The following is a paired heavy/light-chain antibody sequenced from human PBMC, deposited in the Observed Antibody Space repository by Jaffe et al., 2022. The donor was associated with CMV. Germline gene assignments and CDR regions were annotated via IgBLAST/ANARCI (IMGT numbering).Light chain of an antibody. CDR3: QQSYSTPYT. J-gene: IGKJ2*01. V-gene: IGKV1-39*01. Sequence: DIQMTQSPSSLSASVGDRVTITCRASQSISSYLNWYQQKSGKAPKLLIYAASSLQSGVPSRFSGSGSGTDFTLTISSLQPEDFATYYCQQSYSTPYTFGQGTKLEIK. CDR2: AAS. CDR1: QSISSY.
Heavy chain of an antibody. CDR3: ARAGPIVGATGFYYYGMDV. Sequence: QVQLVQSGAEVKKPGASVKISCKASGYTFTTYYMHWVRQAPGQGLEWMGIINPSGGTTSYAQKFQGRVTMTRDTSTSTVYKELSSLRSEDTAVYYCARAGPIVGATGFYYYGMDVWGQGTTVTVSS. D-gene: IGHD1-26*01. CDR1: GYTFTTYY. CDR2: INPSGGTT. V-gene: IGHV1-46*01. J-gene: IGHJ6*02.